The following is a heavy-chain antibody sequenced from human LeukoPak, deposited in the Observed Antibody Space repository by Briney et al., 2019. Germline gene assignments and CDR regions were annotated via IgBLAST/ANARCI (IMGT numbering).Heavy chain of an antibody. CDR1: GYTFTSYY. D-gene: IGHD2-2*01. V-gene: IGHV1-69*13. CDR2: IIPIFGTA. J-gene: IGHJ3*02. Sequence: SVKVSCKASGYTFTSYYMHWVRQAPGQGLEWMGGIIPIFGTANYAQKFQGRVTITADESTSTAYMELRSLRSDDTAVYYCARDRGTVVVVPAAKSAFDIWGQGTMVTVSS. CDR3: ARDRGTVVVVPAAKSAFDI.